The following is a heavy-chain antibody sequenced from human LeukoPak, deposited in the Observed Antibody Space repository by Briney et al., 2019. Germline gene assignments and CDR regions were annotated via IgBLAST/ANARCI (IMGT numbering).Heavy chain of an antibody. V-gene: IGHV3-11*01. D-gene: IGHD2-21*01. CDR2: MSSRSGII. J-gene: IGHJ1*01. CDR3: AGGVLEAQGLLQWMGTVYSMDL. CDR1: GFNFSDYY. Sequence: PGGSLRLSCVASGFNFSDYYMNWIRQSPGKGLEWISYMSSRSGIIYYGGSVKGRFTISRDNAKNSLYLQMNSLRPDDTAVYYCAGGVLEAQGLLQWMGTVYSMDLWRQDTPVPVSS.